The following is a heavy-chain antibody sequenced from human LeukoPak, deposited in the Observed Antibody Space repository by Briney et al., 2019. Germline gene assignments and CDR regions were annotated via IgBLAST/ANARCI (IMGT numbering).Heavy chain of an antibody. CDR1: QYSFSDYA. CDR3: AREVQWKAGYYYYYGMDV. J-gene: IGHJ6*02. CDR2: ISAYNGNT. D-gene: IGHD6-19*01. V-gene: IGHV1-2*02. Sequence: ASVTVSCTASQYSFSDYAIHWVRQAPGQGLEWMGWISAYNGNTNYAQKFQGRVTMTRDTSISTAYMELSRLRSDDTAVYYCAREVQWKAGYYYYYGMDVWGQGTTVTVSS.